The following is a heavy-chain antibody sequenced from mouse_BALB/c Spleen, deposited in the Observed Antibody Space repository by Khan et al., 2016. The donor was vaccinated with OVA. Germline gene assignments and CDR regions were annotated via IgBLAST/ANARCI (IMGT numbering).Heavy chain of an antibody. Sequence: EVQLQESGPGLVKPSQSLSLTCTVTDYSITSDYAWNWIRQFPGNKLEWMGYITYSGGTSYNPSLKSRISITRDTSKNQFFLQLNSVTTEDTATYNCARSRTYYYAMDYWGQGTSVTVSS. J-gene: IGHJ4*01. V-gene: IGHV3-2*02. CDR1: DYSITSDYA. CDR2: ITYSGGT. CDR3: ARSRTYYYAMDY.